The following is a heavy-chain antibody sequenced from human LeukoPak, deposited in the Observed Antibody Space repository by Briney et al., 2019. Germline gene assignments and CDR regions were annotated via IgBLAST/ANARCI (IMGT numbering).Heavy chain of an antibody. V-gene: IGHV4-34*01. Sequence: SETLSLTCAVYGGSFSDYYWNWIRQPPGKGLEWVGEISHSGSATYSPSLKSRLTISVDTSKNQFSLKLSSVTAADTAVYYCARERAYFDLWGRGTLVTVSS. CDR3: ARERAYFDL. CDR2: ISHSGSA. J-gene: IGHJ2*01. CDR1: GGSFSDYY.